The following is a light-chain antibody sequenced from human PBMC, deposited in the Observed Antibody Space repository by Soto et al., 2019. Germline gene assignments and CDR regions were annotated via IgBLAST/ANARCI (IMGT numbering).Light chain of an antibody. CDR2: GAS. CDR3: QHYGSSSNT. Sequence: EIVLTQSPDTLSLSPGERATLSCRASEGVTSSHLAWYQQKRGQAPRLLIYGASSRATGIPDRFSGSGSGTDFTLTISRLEPEDFAVYYCQHYGSSSNTFGQGTRLEI. CDR1: EGVTSSH. V-gene: IGKV3-20*01. J-gene: IGKJ5*01.